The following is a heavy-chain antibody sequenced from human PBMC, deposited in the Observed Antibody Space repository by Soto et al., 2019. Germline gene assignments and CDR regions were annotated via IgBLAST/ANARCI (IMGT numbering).Heavy chain of an antibody. CDR1: GYTFTDYW. CDR3: ARPFYRGYCTDGVCYSYDY. J-gene: IGHJ4*01. CDR2: IFPADSEI. D-gene: IGHD2-8*01. V-gene: IGHV5-51*01. Sequence: PGESLKISCQISGYTFTDYWIAWVRQMPGKGLEWKGIIFPADSEIRYSPSFRGHVTISADTSISTAYLQWSSLEASDTAIYYCARPFYRGYCTDGVCYSYDYWGHGTLVTVSS.